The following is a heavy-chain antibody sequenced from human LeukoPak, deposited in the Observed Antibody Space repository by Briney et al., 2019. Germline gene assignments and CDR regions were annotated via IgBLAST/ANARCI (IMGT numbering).Heavy chain of an antibody. V-gene: IGHV4-30-2*01. Sequence: PSETLSLTCTVSGGSISSGGYYWSWIRQPPGKGLEWIGYIYHSGSTYYNPSLKSRVTISVDRSKNQFSLKLSSVTAADTAVYYCASGGLHDYWGQGTLVTVSS. CDR1: GGSISSGGYY. CDR2: IYHSGST. D-gene: IGHD3-16*01. CDR3: ASGGLHDY. J-gene: IGHJ4*02.